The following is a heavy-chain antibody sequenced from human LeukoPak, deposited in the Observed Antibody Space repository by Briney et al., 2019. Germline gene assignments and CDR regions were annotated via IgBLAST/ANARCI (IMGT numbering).Heavy chain of an antibody. Sequence: GGSLRLSCAASGITFSSYAMNWVRQAPGKGLEWVTVISGNGSSTNYEDSVKGRFTISRDNSKNTLYLQMNSLRAEDTAESYCAKMVHTEQWLVLFDDWGQPTLVTV. D-gene: IGHD6-19*01. J-gene: IGHJ4*02. V-gene: IGHV3-23*01. CDR3: AKMVHTEQWLVLFDD. CDR2: ISGNGSST. CDR1: GITFSSYA.